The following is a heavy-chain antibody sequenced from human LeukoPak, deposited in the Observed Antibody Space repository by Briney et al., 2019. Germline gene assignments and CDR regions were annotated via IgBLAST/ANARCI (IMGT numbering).Heavy chain of an antibody. D-gene: IGHD3-22*01. J-gene: IGHJ4*02. CDR1: GYTFTSYG. V-gene: IGHV1-18*01. Sequence: GASVRVSCKASGYTFTSYGISWVRQAPGQGLEWMGWISAYNGNTNYAQKLQGRVTMTTDTSTSTAYMELRSLRSDDTAVYYCARDLSLPSTYYYDSSGWNDCWGQGTLVTVSS. CDR2: ISAYNGNT. CDR3: ARDLSLPSTYYYDSSGWNDC.